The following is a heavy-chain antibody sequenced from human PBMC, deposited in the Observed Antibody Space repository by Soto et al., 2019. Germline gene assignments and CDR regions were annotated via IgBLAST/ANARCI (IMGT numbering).Heavy chain of an antibody. CDR3: ARAKLCNTLSCPHSFDT. J-gene: IGHJ4*02. Sequence: QVQLQESGPGLVNASGTLSLTCGVSGGSISTNNWLSWVRQPPGQGLEWIAEVYHSGSTNYNPSLKRRLTISVDKSKNQFSLRLTSVTAADSAVYYCARAKLCNTLSCPHSFDTWGQGTLVTVSS. CDR1: GGSISTNNW. D-gene: IGHD2-2*01. CDR2: VYHSGST. V-gene: IGHV4-4*02.